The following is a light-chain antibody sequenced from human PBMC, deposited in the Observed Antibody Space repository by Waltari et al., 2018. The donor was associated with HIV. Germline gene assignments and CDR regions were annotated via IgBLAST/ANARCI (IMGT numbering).Light chain of an antibody. Sequence: SSDVGGYNFVSWYQQHPGKAPKLLIYDITKRPSGVPDRFSGSKSGHTASLTISGLQSEDEADYYCCSYAGSYTFVFGSGTKVTVL. CDR3: CSYAGSYTFV. J-gene: IGLJ1*01. CDR2: DIT. V-gene: IGLV2-11*03. CDR1: SSDVGGYNF.